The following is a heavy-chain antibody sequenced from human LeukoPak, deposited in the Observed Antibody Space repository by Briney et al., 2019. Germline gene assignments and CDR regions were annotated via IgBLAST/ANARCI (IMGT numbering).Heavy chain of an antibody. D-gene: IGHD2-2*03. CDR2: IYPGDSDT. J-gene: IGHJ5*02. CDR3: ARIGYCSSTSCQKLGYNWFDP. CDR1: GYSFTSYW. Sequence: GESLKISCKGSGYSFTSYWIGWVRQMPGKGLEWTGIIYPGDSDTRYSPSFQGQVTISADKSISTAYLQWSSLKASDTAMYYCARIGYCSSTSCQKLGYNWFDPWGQGALVTVSS. V-gene: IGHV5-51*01.